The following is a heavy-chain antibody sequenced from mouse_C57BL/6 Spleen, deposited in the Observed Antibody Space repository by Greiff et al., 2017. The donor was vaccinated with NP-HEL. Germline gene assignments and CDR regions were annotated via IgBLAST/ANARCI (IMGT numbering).Heavy chain of an antibody. D-gene: IGHD2-3*01. CDR3: ARVFLWDDCYYVGYAMDY. CDR1: GYTFTSYW. J-gene: IGHJ4*01. V-gene: IGHV1-64*01. Sequence: QVQLKQPGAELVKPGASVKLSCKASGYTFTSYWMHWVQQRPGQGLEWIGMIHPTSGSTNYNEKFKSKATLTVDKSSSTAYMQLSSLTSEDAAVYYGARVFLWDDCYYVGYAMDYWGQGTSVTVSS. CDR2: IHPTSGST.